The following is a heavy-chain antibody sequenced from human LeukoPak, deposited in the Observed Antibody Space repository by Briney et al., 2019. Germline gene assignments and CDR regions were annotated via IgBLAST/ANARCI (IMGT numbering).Heavy chain of an antibody. V-gene: IGHV3-7*05. CDR3: AKFWSNVVNSGMDV. J-gene: IGHJ6*02. CDR2: IEQDGGEK. CDR1: GFTFSNYW. D-gene: IGHD3-3*01. Sequence: GGSLRLSCAVSGFTFSNYWMNWVRQAPGKGLEWVLNIEQDGGEKNYVDSVKGRFTISRDNAKNSLYLQMNSLRAEDTAVYYCAKFWSNVVNSGMDVWGQGTTVTVSS.